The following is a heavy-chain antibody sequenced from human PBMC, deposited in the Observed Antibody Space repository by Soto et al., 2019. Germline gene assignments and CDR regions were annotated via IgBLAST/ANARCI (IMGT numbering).Heavy chain of an antibody. D-gene: IGHD3-22*01. V-gene: IGHV4-30-4*01. CDR3: AREEGVYYYDSSGYSPGY. J-gene: IGHJ4*02. CDR2: IYHSGST. Sequence: PSETLSLTCTVSGGSISSGDYYWSWIRQPPGKGLEWIGYIYHSGSTYYNPSLKSRVTISVDTSKNQFSLKLSSVTAADTAVYYCAREEGVYYYDSSGYSPGYWGQGTLVTVSS. CDR1: GGSISSGDYY.